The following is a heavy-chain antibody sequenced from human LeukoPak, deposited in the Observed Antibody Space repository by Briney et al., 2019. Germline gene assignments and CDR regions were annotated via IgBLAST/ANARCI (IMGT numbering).Heavy chain of an antibody. CDR2: ISYDGSNK. J-gene: IGHJ3*02. Sequence: GRSLRLSCAASGFTFSSYGMHWVRQVPGKGLEWVAVISYDGSNKYYADSVKGRFTICRDNSKNTLYLQMNSLRAEDTAVYYCAKDSMAIWGQGTMVTVSS. D-gene: IGHD5-24*01. V-gene: IGHV3-30*18. CDR1: GFTFSSYG. CDR3: AKDSMAI.